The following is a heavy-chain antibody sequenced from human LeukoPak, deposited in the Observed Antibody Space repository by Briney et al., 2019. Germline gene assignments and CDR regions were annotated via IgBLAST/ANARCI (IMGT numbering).Heavy chain of an antibody. CDR1: GFTFSSYG. D-gene: IGHD6-6*01. CDR2: IWYDGSNK. J-gene: IGHJ4*02. Sequence: GSLRLSCAASGFTFSSYGMHWVRQAPGKGLEWVAVIWYDGSNKYYADSVKGRFTISRDNSKNALYLQINSLRAEDTAVYYCAREGGEEQLGTFDYWGQGTLVTVSS. CDR3: AREGGEEQLGTFDY. V-gene: IGHV3-33*01.